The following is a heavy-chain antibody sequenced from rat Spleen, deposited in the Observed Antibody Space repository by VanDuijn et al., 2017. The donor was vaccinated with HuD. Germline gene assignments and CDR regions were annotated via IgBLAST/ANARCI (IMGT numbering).Heavy chain of an antibody. CDR1: GFTFSNYG. V-gene: IGHV5-29*01. D-gene: IGHD1-2*01. CDR3: TTDRDYYSSYIPRFAY. Sequence: EVQLVESGGGLVQPGRSLKLSCAASGFTFSNYGMAWVRQAPTKGLEWVATISYDGSSTYYRDSVKGRFTISRDNAKSTQYLQMDSLRPEDTATYYCTTDRDYYSSYIPRFAYWGQGTLVTVSS. J-gene: IGHJ3*01. CDR2: ISYDGSST.